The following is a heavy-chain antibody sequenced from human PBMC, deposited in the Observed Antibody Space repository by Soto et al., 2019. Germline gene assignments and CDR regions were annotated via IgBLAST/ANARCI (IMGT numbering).Heavy chain of an antibody. Sequence: QLQLQESGPGLVKPSETLSLTCTVSGGSISSSSYHWGWIRQPPGKGLEWIGSIYYSGSTYYNPSLKSRVPISVDTSKNQFSLKLSSVTAADTAVYYCASYWNAPHWFDPWGQGTLVTVSS. CDR2: IYYSGST. J-gene: IGHJ5*02. CDR1: GGSISSSSYH. D-gene: IGHD1-1*01. CDR3: ASYWNAPHWFDP. V-gene: IGHV4-39*01.